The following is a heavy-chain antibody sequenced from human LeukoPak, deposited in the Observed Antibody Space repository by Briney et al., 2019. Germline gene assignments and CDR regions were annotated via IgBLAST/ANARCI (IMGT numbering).Heavy chain of an antibody. V-gene: IGHV6-1*01. CDR1: GDSVSSNSAA. Sequence: SQTLSLTCAISGDSVSSNSAAWNWIRQSPSRGLEWLGRTYYRSKWYNDYAVSVKSRITINPDTSKNQFSLQLNSVTPEDTAVYYCAREHKVDYDILTGYHYYYYMDVWGKGTTVTVSS. D-gene: IGHD3-9*01. CDR2: TYYRSKWYN. J-gene: IGHJ6*03. CDR3: AREHKVDYDILTGYHYYYYMDV.